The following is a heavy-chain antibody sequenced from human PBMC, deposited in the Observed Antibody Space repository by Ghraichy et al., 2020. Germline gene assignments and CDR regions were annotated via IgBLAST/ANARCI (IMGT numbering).Heavy chain of an antibody. V-gene: IGHV3-11*01. CDR1: GFTFSAYY. Sequence: GESLNISCAASGFTFSAYYMSWIRQAPGKGLEWVSYISSSGSTIYYADSVKGRFTISRDNAKNSLYLQMNSLRAADTAVYYCARDRTRCSGGSCQRSVDYWGQGTLVTVSS. J-gene: IGHJ4*02. D-gene: IGHD2-15*01. CDR3: ARDRTRCSGGSCQRSVDY. CDR2: ISSSGSTI.